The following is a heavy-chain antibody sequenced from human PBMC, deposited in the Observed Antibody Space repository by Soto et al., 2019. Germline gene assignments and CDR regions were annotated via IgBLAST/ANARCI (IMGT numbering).Heavy chain of an antibody. J-gene: IGHJ3*02. D-gene: IGHD6-13*01. Sequence: ASVKVSCKASGYTFNSYYMHWVRQAPGQGLEWMGIINPSGGSTSYAQKFQGRVTMTRDTSTSTVYMELSSLRSEDTAVYYCARPGQIAAAGPDAFDICGQGTMITVS. CDR3: ARPGQIAAAGPDAFDI. CDR1: GYTFNSYY. V-gene: IGHV1-46*02. CDR2: INPSGGST.